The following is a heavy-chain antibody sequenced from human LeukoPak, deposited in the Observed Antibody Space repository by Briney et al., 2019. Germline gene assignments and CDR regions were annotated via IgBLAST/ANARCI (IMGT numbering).Heavy chain of an antibody. Sequence: GRSLRLSCAASGFTFSSNAMSWVRHAPGKGLEWVSVIRGGGSSKYCADAVKGRFTISRDNSKNTLYLQMNSMRAEDTAVYYWAKAVGQWLVEFDYWGQGTLVTVSS. V-gene: IGHV3-23*01. D-gene: IGHD6-19*01. CDR1: GFTFSSNA. CDR2: IRGGGSSK. J-gene: IGHJ4*02. CDR3: AKAVGQWLVEFDY.